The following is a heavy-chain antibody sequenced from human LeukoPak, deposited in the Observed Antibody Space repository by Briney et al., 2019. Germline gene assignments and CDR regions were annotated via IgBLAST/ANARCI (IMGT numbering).Heavy chain of an antibody. CDR3: ARETTGSSSGGRLFGP. J-gene: IGHJ5*02. D-gene: IGHD2-15*01. V-gene: IGHV1-2*02. CDR1: GYTFTGYY. CDR2: INANSGAT. Sequence: ASVKVSCKTSGYTFTGYYLHWVRQAPGQGLEWMGYINANSGATNYARNFQGRVTLTRDTSVNTAYMELTRLRSDDTAVYFCARETTGSSSGGRLFGPWGQGTLVIVSS.